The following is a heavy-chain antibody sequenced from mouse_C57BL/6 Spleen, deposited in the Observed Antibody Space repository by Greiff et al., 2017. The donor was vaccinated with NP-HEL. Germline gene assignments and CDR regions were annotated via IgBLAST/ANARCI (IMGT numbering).Heavy chain of an antibody. Sequence: QVQLQQPGAELVRPGSSVKLSCKASGYTFTSYWMHWVKQRPIQGLEWIGNIDPSDSETHYNQKFKDKATLTVDKSSSTAYMQLSSLTSEDSAVYYCARERNSNYAWFAYGGQGTLVTVSA. CDR1: GYTFTSYW. V-gene: IGHV1-52*01. D-gene: IGHD2-5*01. CDR2: IDPSDSET. J-gene: IGHJ3*01. CDR3: ARERNSNYAWFAY.